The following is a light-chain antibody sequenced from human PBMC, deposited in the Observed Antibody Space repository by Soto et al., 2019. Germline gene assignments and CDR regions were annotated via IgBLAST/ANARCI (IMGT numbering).Light chain of an antibody. V-gene: IGKV3-15*01. CDR3: QQRYNWPIT. CDR2: GAS. CDR1: QSVPYN. J-gene: IGKJ5*01. Sequence: ETMITQSPATLYASPGEGVTLACRATQSVPYNLAWYQQKPGQAPRILIYGASTRDTGIPARFSGRGSWTECSLTITRLQSEDFEVYYCQQRYNWPITFGQGTRLEIK.